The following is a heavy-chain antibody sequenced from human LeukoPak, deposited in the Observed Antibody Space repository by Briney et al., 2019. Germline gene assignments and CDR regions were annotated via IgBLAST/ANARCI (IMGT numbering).Heavy chain of an antibody. CDR3: ARDNYVWGSYRPVSFDY. CDR1: GFTIDDYG. CDR2: ISSSSSYI. Sequence: PGGSLRLSCAASGFTIDDYGMNWVRQAPGKGLEWVSSISSSSSYIYYADSVKGRFTISGDNAKNSLYLQMNSLRAEDTAVYYCARDNYVWGSYRPVSFDYWGQGTLVTVSS. J-gene: IGHJ4*02. V-gene: IGHV3-21*01. D-gene: IGHD3-16*02.